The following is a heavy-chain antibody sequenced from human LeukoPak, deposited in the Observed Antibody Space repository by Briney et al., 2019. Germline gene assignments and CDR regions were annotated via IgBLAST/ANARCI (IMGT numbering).Heavy chain of an antibody. J-gene: IGHJ4*02. Sequence: GGSLRLSCAASGFTFSSYSMNWVRQAPGKGLEWVSSISSSSSYMYYADSVKGRFTISRDNAKNSLYLQMNSLRAEDTAVYYCAGTYYDILTGYYEAYWGQGTLVTVSS. CDR2: ISSSSSYM. CDR1: GFTFSSYS. V-gene: IGHV3-21*01. D-gene: IGHD3-9*01. CDR3: AGTYYDILTGYYEAY.